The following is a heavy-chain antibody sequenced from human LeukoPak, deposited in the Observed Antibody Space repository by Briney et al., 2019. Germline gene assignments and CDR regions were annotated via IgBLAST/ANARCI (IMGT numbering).Heavy chain of an antibody. CDR3: ARVAYGYFDY. CDR1: GFTFSSYA. CDR2: ISYDGSNK. J-gene: IGHJ4*02. Sequence: GGSLRLSCAASGFTFSSYAMHWVRQAPGKGLEWVAVISYDGSNKYYADSVKGRFTISRDNSKNTLYLQMNSLRAEDTAVYHCARVAYGYFDYWGQGTLVTVSS. D-gene: IGHD4-17*01. V-gene: IGHV3-30*04.